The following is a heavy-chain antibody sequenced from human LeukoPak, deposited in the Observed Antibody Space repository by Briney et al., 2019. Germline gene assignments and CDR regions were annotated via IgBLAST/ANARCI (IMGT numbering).Heavy chain of an antibody. D-gene: IGHD5-18*01. CDR3: AKDRIDTAMVQYYYYMDV. Sequence: PGGSLRLSCAASGFTFSSYAMSWVRQAPGKGLEWVSAISGSGGSTYYADSVKGRFTISRDNSKNTLYLQMNSLRAEDTAVYYCAKDRIDTAMVQYYYYMDVWGKGTTVTVS. V-gene: IGHV3-23*01. J-gene: IGHJ6*03. CDR2: ISGSGGST. CDR1: GFTFSSYA.